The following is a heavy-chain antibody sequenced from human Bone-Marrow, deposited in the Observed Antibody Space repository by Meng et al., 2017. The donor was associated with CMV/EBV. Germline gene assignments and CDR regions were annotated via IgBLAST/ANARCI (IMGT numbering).Heavy chain of an antibody. CDR2: IIPILGIA. D-gene: IGHD2-2*02. V-gene: IGHV1-69*10. CDR1: GGTFSSYA. Sequence: SVKVSCKASGGTFSSYAISWVRQAPGQGLEWMGGIIPILGIANYAQKFQGRVTITADKSTSTAYMELSSLRSEDTAVYYCASDPYCSSTSCYTGNYYYYGMDVWGQGTTVTVSS. CDR3: ASDPYCSSTSCYTGNYYYYGMDV. J-gene: IGHJ6*02.